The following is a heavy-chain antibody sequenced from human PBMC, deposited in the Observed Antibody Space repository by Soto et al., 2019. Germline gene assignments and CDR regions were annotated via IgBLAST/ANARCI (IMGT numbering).Heavy chain of an antibody. CDR2: ISSSSSYI. CDR1: GFTFSSYS. CDR3: ARDYCTNGVCYVGAFDI. D-gene: IGHD2-8*01. J-gene: IGHJ3*02. V-gene: IGHV3-21*01. Sequence: EVQLVESGGGLVKPGGSLRLSCAASGFTFSSYSMNWVRQAPGKGLEWVSSISSSSSYIYYADSVKGRFTISRDNAKNSLYLQMNSLRAEETSVYYCARDYCTNGVCYVGAFDIWGQGTMGTVS.